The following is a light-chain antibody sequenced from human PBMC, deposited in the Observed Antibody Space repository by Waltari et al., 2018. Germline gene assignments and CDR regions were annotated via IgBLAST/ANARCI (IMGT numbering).Light chain of an antibody. CDR2: EGS. J-gene: IGLJ3*02. V-gene: IGLV2-23*01. CDR1: RSDVGSYNL. CDR3: CSYAGSRTLV. Sequence: QSALTQPASVSGSPGQSITISCTGTRSDVGSYNLVSWYQQDPGKAPKLLIYEGSKRPSGVSNRFSGSKSGNTASLTISGLQTEDEADYYCCSYAGSRTLVFGGGTKVTVL.